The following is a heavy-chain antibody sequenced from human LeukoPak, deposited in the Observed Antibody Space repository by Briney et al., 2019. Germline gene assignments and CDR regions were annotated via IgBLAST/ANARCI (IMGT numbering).Heavy chain of an antibody. D-gene: IGHD3-22*01. V-gene: IGHV1-3*01. J-gene: IGHJ4*02. Sequence: ASVKVSCKASGYTFTSYAMHWLRQAPGQRLEWMGWINAGNGNTKYSQKFQGRVTITRDTSASTAYMELSSLRSEDTAVYYCARTQKVYYYDSSGYYYGYWGQGTLVTVSS. CDR2: INAGNGNT. CDR1: GYTFTSYA. CDR3: ARTQKVYYYDSSGYYYGY.